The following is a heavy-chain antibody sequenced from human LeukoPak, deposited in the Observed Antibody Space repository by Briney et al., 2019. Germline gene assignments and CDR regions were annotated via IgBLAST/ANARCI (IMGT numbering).Heavy chain of an antibody. Sequence: SETLSLTCTVSGGSISSNSYCWSWIRQPAGKGLEWIGHIHTSGNTNYNPSLKSRFTISVDTSKNQFSLKLSSVTAADTAVYYCAGNYYGSGSYYSEDRYWGQGTLVTVSS. CDR2: IHTSGNT. CDR1: GGSISSNSYC. V-gene: IGHV4-61*09. D-gene: IGHD3-10*01. CDR3: AGNYYGSGSYYSEDRY. J-gene: IGHJ4*02.